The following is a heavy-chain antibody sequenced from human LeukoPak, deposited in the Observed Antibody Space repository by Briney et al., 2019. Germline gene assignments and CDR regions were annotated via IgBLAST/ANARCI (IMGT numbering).Heavy chain of an antibody. CDR3: ARVQQLGQGFHY. J-gene: IGHJ4*02. CDR1: GDSLSNNNVA. Sequence: SQTLSLTCALSGDSLSNNNVAWNWDRQSPERGLEWLGRTYYRSKWYNYYPVSVKSRITITPYTSKNQVSLQLSSVSLEDTAIYFCARVQQLGQGFHYWGQGTLVTVSS. V-gene: IGHV6-1*01. D-gene: IGHD6-13*01. CDR2: TYYRSKWYN.